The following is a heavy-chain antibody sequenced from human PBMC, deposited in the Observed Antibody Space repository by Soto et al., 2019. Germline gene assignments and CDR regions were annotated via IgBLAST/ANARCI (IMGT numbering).Heavy chain of an antibody. V-gene: IGHV3-23*01. Sequence: EVQLLESGGGLLQPGGSLRLSCAASGFTFSSYAMSWVRQAPGKGLEWVSAISGSGGSTYYADSVKGRFTISRDNSKNTLYLQMNSLRAEYTAVYYCAKDRTNIAAAGTFVDWGQGTLVTVSS. CDR2: ISGSGGST. D-gene: IGHD6-13*01. CDR1: GFTFSSYA. J-gene: IGHJ4*02. CDR3: AKDRTNIAAAGTFVD.